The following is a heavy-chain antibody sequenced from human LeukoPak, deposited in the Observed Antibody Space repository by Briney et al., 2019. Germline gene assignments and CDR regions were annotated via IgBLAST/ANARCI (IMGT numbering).Heavy chain of an antibody. CDR1: GFTFSSYG. J-gene: IGHJ4*02. D-gene: IGHD6-13*01. Sequence: GRSLRLSCAASGFTFSSYGVHWVRQAPGKGLEWVAVIWYDGSNKYYADSVKGRFTISRDNSKNTLYLQMNSLRAEDTAVYYCARGIAAAGTVPGFFDYWGQGTLVTVSS. V-gene: IGHV3-33*01. CDR2: IWYDGSNK. CDR3: ARGIAAAGTVPGFFDY.